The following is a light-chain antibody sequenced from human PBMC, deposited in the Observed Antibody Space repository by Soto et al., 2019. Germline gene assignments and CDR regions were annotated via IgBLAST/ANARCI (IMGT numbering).Light chain of an antibody. V-gene: IGKV3-20*01. CDR1: QSVSSYS. J-gene: IGKJ1*01. Sequence: ENVLTQSPGTLSLSPGERATLSCRASQSVSSYSLAWYQQKPGQAPRLVMYGTSNRATGIPDRFSGSGSGIDFTLTISSLQYEDFAVYHCQQYNNWPETFGQGTKVDIK. CDR2: GTS. CDR3: QQYNNWPET.